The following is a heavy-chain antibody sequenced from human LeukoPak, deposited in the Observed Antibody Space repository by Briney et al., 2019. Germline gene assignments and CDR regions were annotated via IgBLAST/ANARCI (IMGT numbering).Heavy chain of an antibody. V-gene: IGHV3-23*01. CDR2: ISGSGDDT. Sequence: GGSLRLSCAASGFTFSSYAMSWVRQAPGKGLEWVSAISGSGDDTYYTDSVKGRFTISRESSKNTLDLQMNGLRPEDTAVYYCARDRGDGYCTNTGCSHGFDIWGQGTMVTVSS. D-gene: IGHD2-2*01. CDR1: GFTFSSYA. J-gene: IGHJ3*02. CDR3: ARDRGDGYCTNTGCSHGFDI.